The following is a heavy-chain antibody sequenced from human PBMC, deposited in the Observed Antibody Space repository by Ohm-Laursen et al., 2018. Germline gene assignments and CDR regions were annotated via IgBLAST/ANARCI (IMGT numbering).Heavy chain of an antibody. CDR1: GFTFDDYA. CDR3: AKDTSEYYYYGMDV. J-gene: IGHJ6*02. Sequence: SLRLSCAASGFTFDDYAMHWVRQAPGKDLEWVSGISWNSGSIGYADSVKGRFTISRDNAKNSLYLQMNSLRAEDTALYYCAKDTSEYYYYGMDVWGQGTTVTVSS. CDR2: ISWNSGSI. V-gene: IGHV3-9*01.